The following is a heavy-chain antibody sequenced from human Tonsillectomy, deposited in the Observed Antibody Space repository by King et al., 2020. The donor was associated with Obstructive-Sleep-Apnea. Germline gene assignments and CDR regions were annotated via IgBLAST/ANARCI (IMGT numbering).Heavy chain of an antibody. CDR3: ARVLGAAGPDYYFDY. Sequence: VQLQQWGTGLLKPSETLSLTCAVYGGSFSDYYWSWIRQPPGKGLEWIGEINHSGSTNFNPSLKSRVTISVDTSRDQFSLKLHPVIAADSAVYYCARVLGAAGPDYYFDYWGQGTLVTVSS. V-gene: IGHV4-34*01. CDR2: INHSGST. CDR1: GGSFSDYY. D-gene: IGHD1-26*01. J-gene: IGHJ4*02.